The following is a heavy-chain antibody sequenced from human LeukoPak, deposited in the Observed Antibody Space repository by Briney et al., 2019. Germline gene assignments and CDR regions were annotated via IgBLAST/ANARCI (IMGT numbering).Heavy chain of an antibody. CDR2: ISSSSSYI. V-gene: IGHV3-21*01. D-gene: IGHD4-17*01. Sequence: KPGGSLRLSCAASGFTFSSYSMNWVRQAPGKGLEWVSSISSSSSYIYYADSVKGRFTISRDNAKDSLYLQMNSLRAEDTAVYYCARDYGDYVLCDYWGQGTLVTVSS. CDR3: ARDYGDYVLCDY. J-gene: IGHJ4*02. CDR1: GFTFSSYS.